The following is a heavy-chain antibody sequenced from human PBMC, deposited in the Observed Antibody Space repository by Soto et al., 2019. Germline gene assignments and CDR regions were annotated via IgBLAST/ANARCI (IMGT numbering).Heavy chain of an antibody. CDR2: ISSDGSST. Sequence: EVQLVESGGGLVQPGVSLRLSCAASGFTFSSYWMHWVRQAPGKGLVWVSRISSDGSSTTYADSVKGRFTISRDNAKNTLFLQMNSLRAEDTAVYYCARDRGSSGRPSYLDYWGQGTMVTVSS. CDR3: ARDRGSSGRPSYLDY. D-gene: IGHD6-19*01. J-gene: IGHJ4*02. CDR1: GFTFSSYW. V-gene: IGHV3-74*01.